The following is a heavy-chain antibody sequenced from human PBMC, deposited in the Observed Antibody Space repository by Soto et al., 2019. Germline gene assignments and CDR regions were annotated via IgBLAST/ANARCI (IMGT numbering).Heavy chain of an antibody. D-gene: IGHD3-10*01. Sequence: GGSLRLSCAASGFTFSSYGMHWVRQAPGKGLEWVAGIWYDGSNKYYADSVKGRFTISRDNSKNTLYLQMNSLRAEDTAVYYCARGYHTRVRGVTGYYGMDVWGQGTTVTVSS. CDR1: GFTFSSYG. CDR3: ARGYHTRVRGVTGYYGMDV. J-gene: IGHJ6*02. V-gene: IGHV3-33*01. CDR2: IWYDGSNK.